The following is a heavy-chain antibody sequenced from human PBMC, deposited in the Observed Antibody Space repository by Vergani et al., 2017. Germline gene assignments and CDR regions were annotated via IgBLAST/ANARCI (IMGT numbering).Heavy chain of an antibody. CDR3: AKEYSSSWYYFDY. CDR2: ISWDGGST. Sequence: EVQLVGSGGVVVPPGGSLRLSWAAFGFTFDDYTMHWVRQAPGKGLEWGSLISWDGGSTYYSDSVKGRFTISRDNSKKSLYLQMNSLRTEDTALYYCAKEYSSSWYYFDYWGQGTLVTVSS. CDR1: GFTFDDYT. J-gene: IGHJ4*02. D-gene: IGHD6-13*01. V-gene: IGHV3-43*01.